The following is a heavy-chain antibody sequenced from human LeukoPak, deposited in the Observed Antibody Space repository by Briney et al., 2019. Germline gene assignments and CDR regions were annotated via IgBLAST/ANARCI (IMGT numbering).Heavy chain of an antibody. V-gene: IGHV4-30-2*01. J-gene: IGHJ4*02. CDR1: GGSISSGGYY. Sequence: SETLSLTCTVSGGSISSGGYYWSWIRQPPGKGLEWIGYIYHSGSTYYNPSLKSRVTISVDRSKNQFSLKLSSVTAADTAVYYCARAYWSYQDYWGQGTLVTVSS. CDR2: IYHSGST. D-gene: IGHD1-7*01. CDR3: ARAYWSYQDY.